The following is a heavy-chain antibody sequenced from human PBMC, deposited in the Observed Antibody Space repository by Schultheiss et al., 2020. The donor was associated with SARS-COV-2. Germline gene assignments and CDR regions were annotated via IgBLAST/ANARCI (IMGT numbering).Heavy chain of an antibody. Sequence: SETLSLTCTVSGGSISSGDYYWSWIRQPPGKGLEWIGYIYYSGSTNYNPSLKSRVTISVDTSKNQFSLKLSSVTAADTAVYYCASALDYGDYGAVFGFDPWGQGTLVTVSS. J-gene: IGHJ5*02. CDR2: IYYSGST. CDR1: GGSISSGDYY. D-gene: IGHD4-17*01. V-gene: IGHV4-30-4*01. CDR3: ASALDYGDYGAVFGFDP.